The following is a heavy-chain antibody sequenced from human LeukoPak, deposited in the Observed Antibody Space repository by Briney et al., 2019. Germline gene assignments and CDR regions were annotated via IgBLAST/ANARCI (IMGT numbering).Heavy chain of an antibody. Sequence: GGSLRLSCAASGFTFSSYSMNWVRQAPGKGLEWVSVISGSGGSTYYADSVKGRFTISRDNSKNTLFLQLNSLRAEDTAVYYCATPYYDGDYWGQGTLVTVSS. CDR2: ISGSGGST. J-gene: IGHJ4*02. CDR1: GFTFSSYS. CDR3: ATPYYDGDY. V-gene: IGHV3-23*01. D-gene: IGHD3-16*01.